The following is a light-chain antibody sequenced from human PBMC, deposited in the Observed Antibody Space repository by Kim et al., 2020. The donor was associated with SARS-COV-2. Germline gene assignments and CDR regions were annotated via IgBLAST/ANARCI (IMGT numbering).Light chain of an antibody. CDR2: RDS. CDR3: SSWDDTLRAWV. Sequence: GPRDTISCTGIASSIGSNSVFWYQQLPGSAPKVLIYRDSQRPSGVPARFSGTKSGTSASLAISGVRSDDEADYFCSSWDDTLRAWVFGGGTKVTVL. CDR1: ASSIGSNS. J-gene: IGLJ3*02. V-gene: IGLV1-47*01.